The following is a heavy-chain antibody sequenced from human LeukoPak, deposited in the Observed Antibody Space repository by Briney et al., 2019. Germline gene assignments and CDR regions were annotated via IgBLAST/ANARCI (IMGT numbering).Heavy chain of an antibody. Sequence: SETLSLTCTVSGGSISSSSYYWGWIRQPPGKGLEWIGSIYYSGSTYYNPSLKSRVTISVDTSKNQFSLKLSSVTAADTAVYYCARSVIRGGIGAFDIWGQGTMVTVSS. CDR1: GGSISSSSYY. CDR2: IYYSGST. J-gene: IGHJ3*02. D-gene: IGHD3-16*01. V-gene: IGHV4-39*07. CDR3: ARSVIRGGIGAFDI.